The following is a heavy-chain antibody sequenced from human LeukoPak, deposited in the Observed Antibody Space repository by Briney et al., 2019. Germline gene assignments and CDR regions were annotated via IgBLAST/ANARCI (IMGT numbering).Heavy chain of an antibody. CDR2: IKQDGREK. J-gene: IGHJ6*04. CDR1: GFTFSSYW. Sequence: GGSLRLSCAASGFTFSSYWMSWVRQAPGKGLEWVANIKQDGREKYYVDSVKGRFTISRDNAKNSLYLQMNSLRAEDTAVYYCARDYSSSGPGYYYYGMDVWGKGTTVTVSS. CDR3: ARDYSSSGPGYYYYGMDV. V-gene: IGHV3-7*03. D-gene: IGHD6-6*01.